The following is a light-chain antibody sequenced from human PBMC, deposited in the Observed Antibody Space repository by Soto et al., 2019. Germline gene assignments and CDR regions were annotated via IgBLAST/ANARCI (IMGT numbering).Light chain of an antibody. CDR3: HQYNSDYGTT. CDR1: QGVGNNY. Sequence: EIALTQSPGTLSLSPGERATLSCRASQGVGNNYLAWYQQRRGQAPSRLIYAASSTAASVPARFSGSGSAGDYSLPTSSLEPADFAVDYCHQYNSDYGTTFGRGTQVEIK. J-gene: IGKJ4*01. CDR2: AAS. V-gene: IGKV3-20*01.